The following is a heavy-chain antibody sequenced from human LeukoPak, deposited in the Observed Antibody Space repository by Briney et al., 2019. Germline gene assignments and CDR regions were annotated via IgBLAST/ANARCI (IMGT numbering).Heavy chain of an antibody. Sequence: GGSLRLSCAASGFTLSSYEMNWVRQAPGKGLEWVSYISSSGSTIYYADSVKGRFTISRDNAKNSLYLQMNSLRAEDTAVYYCARTAAYYDSHFDYWGQGTLVTVSS. D-gene: IGHD3-22*01. CDR2: ISSSGSTI. CDR3: ARTAAYYDSHFDY. CDR1: GFTLSSYE. V-gene: IGHV3-48*03. J-gene: IGHJ4*02.